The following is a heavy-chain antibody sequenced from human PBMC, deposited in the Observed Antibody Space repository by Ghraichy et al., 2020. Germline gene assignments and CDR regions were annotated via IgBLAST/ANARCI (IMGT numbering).Heavy chain of an antibody. J-gene: IGHJ6*02. CDR2: IKSKTDGGTT. CDR3: TTDLGGMVRGIFYYYYGMDV. V-gene: IGHV3-15*01. D-gene: IGHD3-10*01. CDR1: GFTFSNAW. Sequence: GESLNISCAASGFTFSNAWMTWVRQAPGKGLEWVGRIKSKTDGGTTDYAAPVKGRFTISRDDSKNTLYLQMNSLKTEDTAVYYCTTDLGGMVRGIFYYYYGMDVWGPGTTVTVSS.